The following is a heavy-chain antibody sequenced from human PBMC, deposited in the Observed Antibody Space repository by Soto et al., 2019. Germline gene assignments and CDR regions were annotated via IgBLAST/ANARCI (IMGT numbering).Heavy chain of an antibody. V-gene: IGHV4-4*02. Sequence: QVQLQESGPGLVKPSGTLSLTCAVSGGSISSSNWWSWVRQPPGKGLEWIGEIYHSGSTNYNPSLKGRVTISVDKSKNQFSLKLSSVTAADTAVYYCARDRSSGSGWSNDAFDIWGQGTMVTVSS. CDR3: ARDRSSGSGWSNDAFDI. D-gene: IGHD6-19*01. J-gene: IGHJ3*02. CDR1: GGSISSSNW. CDR2: IYHSGST.